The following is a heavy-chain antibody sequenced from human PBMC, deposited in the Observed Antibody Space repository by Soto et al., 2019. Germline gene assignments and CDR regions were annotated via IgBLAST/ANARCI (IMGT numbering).Heavy chain of an antibody. D-gene: IGHD2-15*01. CDR2: ISSSGSTI. V-gene: IGHV3-11*01. Sequence: PGGSLRLSCAASGFTFSDYYMSWIRQAPGKGLEWVSYISSSGSTIYYADSVKGRFTISRDNAKNSLYLQMNSLRAEDTAVYYRARTYIVVVALRPDYFDYWGQGTLVTVSS. CDR3: ARTYIVVVALRPDYFDY. J-gene: IGHJ4*02. CDR1: GFTFSDYY.